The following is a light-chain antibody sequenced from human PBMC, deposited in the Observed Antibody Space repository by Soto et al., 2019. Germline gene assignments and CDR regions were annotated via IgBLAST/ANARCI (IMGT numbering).Light chain of an antibody. CDR3: QQYGSSGT. J-gene: IGKJ1*01. CDR1: QSVSHNY. CDR2: GAS. Sequence: EIVLTQSPGTLSLSPGERATLSCRASQSVSHNYLAWYQQKPGQAPRLLIYGASNRATGIPDRLSGSGSGTDFTLTISRMEPEDPAVYYCQQYGSSGTFGQGTKVDIK. V-gene: IGKV3-20*01.